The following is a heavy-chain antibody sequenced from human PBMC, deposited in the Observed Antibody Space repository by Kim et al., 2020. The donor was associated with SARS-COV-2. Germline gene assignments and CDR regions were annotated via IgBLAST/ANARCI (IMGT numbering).Heavy chain of an antibody. V-gene: IGHV1-3*01. D-gene: IGHD3-16*02. CDR2: INAGNGNT. CDR1: GYTFTSYA. CDR3: ARGVGGSRYVWGSYRYPDFDY. J-gene: IGHJ4*02. Sequence: ASVKVSCKASGYTFTSYAMHWVRQAPGQRLEWMGWINAGNGNTKYSQKFQGRVTITRDTSASTAYMELSSLRSEDTAVYYCARGVGGSRYVWGSYRYPDFDYWGQGTLVTVSS.